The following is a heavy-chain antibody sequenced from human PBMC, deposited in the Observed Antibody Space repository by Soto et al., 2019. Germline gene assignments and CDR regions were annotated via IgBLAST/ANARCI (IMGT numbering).Heavy chain of an antibody. CDR2: IYYSGST. D-gene: IGHD2-2*01. CDR3: ARHKASSVPAADY. Sequence: PSETLSLTCTVSGGSISSYYWSWIRQPPGKGLEWIGYIYYSGSTNYNPSLKSRVTISVDTSKNQFSLKLSSVTAADTAVYYCARHKASSVPAADYWGQGTLVTVSS. V-gene: IGHV4-59*08. J-gene: IGHJ4*02. CDR1: GGSISSYY.